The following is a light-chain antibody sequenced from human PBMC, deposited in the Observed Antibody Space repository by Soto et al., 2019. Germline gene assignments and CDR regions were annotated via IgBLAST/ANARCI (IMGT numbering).Light chain of an antibody. CDR2: GAS. CDR3: QHYGSSPYT. CDR1: QSVTNRY. V-gene: IGKV3-20*01. Sequence: EIVLTQSPGTLSLSPGERATLSCRASQSVTNRYLAWYQQKPGQAPRLLIYGASSWPAGIPDRFSGSGSGTDFTLNITRLEPEDFAVYYCQHYGSSPYTFGQGTKLKIK. J-gene: IGKJ2*01.